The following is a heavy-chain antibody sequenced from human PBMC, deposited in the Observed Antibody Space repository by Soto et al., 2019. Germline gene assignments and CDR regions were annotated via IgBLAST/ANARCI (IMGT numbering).Heavy chain of an antibody. V-gene: IGHV4-30-4*01. CDR1: GASISSAYGF. CDR2: IYYSGNI. Sequence: SETLSVTCPVAGASISSAYGFWSWIRQPPGQGLEWIGYIYYSGNIFYNPSLESRVTISVDTSKNQFSLKLTSVTAADTAVYYCAREMAYKIFDYWGQGTLVTVSS. J-gene: IGHJ4*02. D-gene: IGHD1-1*01. CDR3: AREMAYKIFDY.